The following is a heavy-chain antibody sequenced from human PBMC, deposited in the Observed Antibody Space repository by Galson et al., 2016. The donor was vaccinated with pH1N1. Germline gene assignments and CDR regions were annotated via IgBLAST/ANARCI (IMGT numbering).Heavy chain of an antibody. D-gene: IGHD5/OR15-5a*01. CDR3: ARQETSVFGFYHSGMDV. J-gene: IGHJ6*02. Sequence: QSGAEVKKPGESLKISCKGSGYSFTNYWIAWVRQMPGKGLEWMGIIYPSDSDTRYSPSFQGQVTISAATSINTAYLQWSSLQASDTAVFYCARQETSVFGFYHSGMDVWCQGTAVTVSS. CDR2: IYPSDSDT. CDR1: GYSFTNYW. V-gene: IGHV5-51*01.